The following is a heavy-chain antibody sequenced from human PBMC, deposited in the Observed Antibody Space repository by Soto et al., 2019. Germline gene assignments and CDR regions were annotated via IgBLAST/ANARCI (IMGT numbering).Heavy chain of an antibody. J-gene: IGHJ4*02. V-gene: IGHV3-74*01. CDR1: GFSFSGYW. CDR3: ARGGAYIYGPQYD. CDR2: INGDGSST. Sequence: EVQLVESGGGLVQPGGSLRLSCATSGFSFSGYWIHWVRQAPGKGLVWVSHINGDGSSTNYADSVKGRFTISRDYAKNTLCLQMNSLRVEDTAVYYCARGGAYIYGPQYDWGQGTLVTVSS. D-gene: IGHD5-18*01.